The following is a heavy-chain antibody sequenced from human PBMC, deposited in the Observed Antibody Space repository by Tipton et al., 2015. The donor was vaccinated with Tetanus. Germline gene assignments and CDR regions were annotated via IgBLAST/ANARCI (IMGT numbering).Heavy chain of an antibody. Sequence: LSLTCAASGFTFSNYWMNWVRQAPGKGLEWVAKIDPDGSAKSYVDSVKGRFTLSRDNDKNSLYLQMNSLRAEDTAVYYCARAFFAAATSWGQGTLVTVSS. V-gene: IGHV3-7*01. CDR1: GFTFSNYW. J-gene: IGHJ5*02. CDR3: ARAFFAAATS. D-gene: IGHD6-13*01. CDR2: IDPDGSAK.